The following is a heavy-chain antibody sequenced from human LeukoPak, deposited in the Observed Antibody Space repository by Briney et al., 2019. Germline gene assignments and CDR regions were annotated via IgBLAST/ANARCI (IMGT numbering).Heavy chain of an antibody. V-gene: IGHV3-23*01. J-gene: IGHJ4*02. D-gene: IGHD3-10*01. Sequence: PGGSLRLSCAASGFTFSSNAMSWVRQAPGKGLERVSVMTANGGRTYYADSVKGRFTISRDNSKNTLSLQMNSLRADDTAVYYCAKDAVAPGSGGDYFDYWGQGTLVTVSS. CDR2: MTANGGRT. CDR1: GFTFSSNA. CDR3: AKDAVAPGSGGDYFDY.